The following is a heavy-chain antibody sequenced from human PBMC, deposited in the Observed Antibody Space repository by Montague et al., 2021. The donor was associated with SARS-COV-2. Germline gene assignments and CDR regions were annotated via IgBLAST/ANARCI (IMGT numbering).Heavy chain of an antibody. Sequence: SETLSLTCTVSGGSISNYYWSWIRQPPGRGLEWIGYIYYSGSTDYSPSLKSRVTISLDTSKNQSSLKVTSVTAADTAVYYCARGGGYYNYGLDVWGPGTTAT. V-gene: IGHV4-59*01. CDR2: IYYSGST. J-gene: IGHJ6*02. CDR1: GGSISNYY. CDR3: ARGGGYYNYGLDV. D-gene: IGHD3-22*01.